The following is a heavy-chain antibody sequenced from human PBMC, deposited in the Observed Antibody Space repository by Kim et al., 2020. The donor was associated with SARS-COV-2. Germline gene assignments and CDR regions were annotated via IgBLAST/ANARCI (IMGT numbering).Heavy chain of an antibody. Sequence: GGSLRLSCAASGFTFSSYGMHWVRQAPGKGLEWVAVIWYDGSKKYYADSVKGRFTISRDNSKNTLFLQMNSLRAEDTAVYYCAKSMYYYDSSGYPPYYYYYGMDVWGQGTTVTVSS. CDR3: AKSMYYYDSSGYPPYYYYYGMDV. J-gene: IGHJ6*02. CDR2: IWYDGSKK. CDR1: GFTFSSYG. D-gene: IGHD3-22*01. V-gene: IGHV3-33*06.